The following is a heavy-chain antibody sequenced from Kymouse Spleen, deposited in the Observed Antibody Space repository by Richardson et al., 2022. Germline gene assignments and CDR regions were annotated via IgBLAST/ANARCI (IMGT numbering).Heavy chain of an antibody. CDR2: INHSGST. J-gene: IGHJ6*02. CDR1: GGSFSGYY. CDR3: ARVEEHYYYGMDV. Sequence: QVQLQQWGAGLLKPSETLSLTCAVYGGSFSGYYWSWIRQPPGKGLEWIGEINHSGSTNYNPSLKSRVTISVDTSKNQFSLKLSSVTAADTAVYYCARVEEHYYYGMDVWGQGTTVTVSS. D-gene: IGHD1-1*01,IGHD1-14*01,IGHD1-20*01. V-gene: IGHV4-34*01.